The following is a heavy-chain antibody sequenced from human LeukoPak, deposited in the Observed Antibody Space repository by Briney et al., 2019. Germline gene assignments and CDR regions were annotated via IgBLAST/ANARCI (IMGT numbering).Heavy chain of an antibody. CDR3: ASLAAAVTVDI. Sequence: SQTLSLTCTVSGGSISSGSYYWSWIRQPAGKGLEWIGRIYTSGSTNYNPSLKSRVTISVDTSKNQFSLKLSSVTAADTAVYYCASLAAAVTVDIWGQGTMVTVSS. CDR1: GGSISSGSYY. V-gene: IGHV4-61*02. CDR2: IYTSGST. J-gene: IGHJ3*02. D-gene: IGHD6-13*01.